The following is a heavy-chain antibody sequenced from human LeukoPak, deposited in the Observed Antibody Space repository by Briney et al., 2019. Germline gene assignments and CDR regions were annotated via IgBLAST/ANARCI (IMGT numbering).Heavy chain of an antibody. Sequence: GGSLRLSCAASGFTFSSYGMHWVRQAPGKGLEWVSGISVSGGNTYSADSVKGRFTISRDNSKNTLYLQMNSLRAEDTAVYYCAKALGPTDYWGQGTLVTVSS. CDR2: ISVSGGNT. D-gene: IGHD1-26*01. CDR3: AKALGPTDY. CDR1: GFTFSSYG. V-gene: IGHV3-23*01. J-gene: IGHJ4*02.